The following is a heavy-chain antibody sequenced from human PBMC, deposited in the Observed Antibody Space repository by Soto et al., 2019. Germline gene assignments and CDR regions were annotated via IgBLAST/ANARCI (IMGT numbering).Heavy chain of an antibody. CDR2: MNPNSGNT. CDR3: ARAVRDIVVVVAADYYYYYGMDV. CDR1: GYTFTSYD. D-gene: IGHD2-15*01. Sequence: ASVKVSCKASGYTFTSYDINWVRQATGQGLEWMGWMNPNSGNTGYAQKFQGRVTMTRNTSISTAYMELSSLRSEDTAVYYCARAVRDIVVVVAADYYYYYGMDVWGQGTTVTVSS. V-gene: IGHV1-8*01. J-gene: IGHJ6*02.